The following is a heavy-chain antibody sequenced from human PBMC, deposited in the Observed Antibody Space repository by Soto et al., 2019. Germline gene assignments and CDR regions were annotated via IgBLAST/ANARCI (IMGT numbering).Heavy chain of an antibody. CDR2: IFYSGST. Sequence: PSETLSLTCTVSSGTISSTIYSWDWIRQPPGKGLEWIGSIFYSGSTYYNPSLKRRVTISVDTSKNQFSLTLTSVTAADTAVYYCARSSIKPQVFMYPFDSWSQGTLVTSPQ. CDR1: SGTISSTIYS. CDR3: ARSSIKPQVFMYPFDS. V-gene: IGHV4-39*01. D-gene: IGHD3-3*01. J-gene: IGHJ4*02.